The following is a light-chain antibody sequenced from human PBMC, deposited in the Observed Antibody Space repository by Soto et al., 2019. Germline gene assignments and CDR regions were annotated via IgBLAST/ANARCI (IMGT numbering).Light chain of an antibody. CDR1: QSVSSY. CDR3: QQRSNWPPGWT. CDR2: DAS. V-gene: IGKV3-11*01. Sequence: EIVLTQSPATLSLSPGERATLSCRASQSVSSYLAWYQQKPGQAPRLLIYDASNRATGIPARFSGSGSGTDFTLPISSREPEDFAVYYCQQRSNWPPGWTFGQGTKLEIK. J-gene: IGKJ2*02.